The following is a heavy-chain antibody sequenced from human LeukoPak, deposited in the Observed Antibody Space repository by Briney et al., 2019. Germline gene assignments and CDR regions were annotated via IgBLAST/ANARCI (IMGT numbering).Heavy chain of an antibody. CDR1: GFTFSSYA. CDR3: ARAQYFDWLNYYYGMDV. D-gene: IGHD3-9*01. J-gene: IGHJ6*02. V-gene: IGHV3-30*04. CDR2: ISYDGSNK. Sequence: GGSLRLSCAASGFTFSSYAMHWVRQAPGKGLEWVAVISYDGSNKYYADSVKGRFTTSRDNSKNTLYLQMNSLRAEDTAVYYCARAQYFDWLNYYYGMDVWGQGTTVTVSS.